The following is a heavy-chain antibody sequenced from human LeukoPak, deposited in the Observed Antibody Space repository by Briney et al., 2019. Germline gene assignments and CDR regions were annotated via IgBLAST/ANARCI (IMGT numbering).Heavy chain of an antibody. CDR2: INAGNGNT. CDR3: ARNQIPGIAAAGSYGMDV. CDR1: GYTFTSYA. J-gene: IGHJ6*02. V-gene: IGHV1-3*01. Sequence: ASVKVSCKASGYTFTSYAMHWVRQAPGQRLEWMGWINAGNGNTKYSQKFQGRATITRDTSASTAYMELSSLRSEDTAVYYCARNQIPGIAAAGSYGMDVWGQGTTVTVSS. D-gene: IGHD6-13*01.